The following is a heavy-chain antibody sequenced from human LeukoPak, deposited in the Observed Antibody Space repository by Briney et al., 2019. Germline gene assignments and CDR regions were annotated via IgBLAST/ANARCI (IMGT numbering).Heavy chain of an antibody. J-gene: IGHJ6*02. CDR3: AREDVVVTAVYYYYGMDV. D-gene: IGHD2-21*02. CDR1: GFTFSSYA. V-gene: IGHV3-30*04. CDR2: ISYDGSNK. Sequence: GGSLRLSCAASGFTFSSYAMHWVRQAPGKGLEWVAVISYDGSNKYYADSVKGRFTISRDNSKNTLYLQMNSLRAEDTAVYYCAREDVVVTAVYYYYGMDVWGQGTTVTVSS.